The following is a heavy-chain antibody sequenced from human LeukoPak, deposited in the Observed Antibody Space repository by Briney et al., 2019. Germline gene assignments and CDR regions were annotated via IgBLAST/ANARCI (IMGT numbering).Heavy chain of an antibody. CDR1: GGSISSYY. D-gene: IGHD4-17*01. J-gene: IGHJ4*02. CDR2: INYSVCT. V-gene: IGHV4-59*01. CDR3: AREGRQDYVYFDH. Sequence: PETLSLTCTVSGGSISSYYWSWIRQPPGKGLEGIGYINYSVCTNYNPSLKSRVTMSVDTSKNQFSLKLSSVTAADTAMYFCAREGRQDYVYFDHSGQGSLVTVPS.